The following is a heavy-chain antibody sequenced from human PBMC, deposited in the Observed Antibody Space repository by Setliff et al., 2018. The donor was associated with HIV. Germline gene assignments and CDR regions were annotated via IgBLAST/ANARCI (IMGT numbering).Heavy chain of an antibody. D-gene: IGHD1-7*01. Sequence: LRLSCAASGFTFSSYAMSWVRQTPGKGLEWVSFISSSAGSTYYSDSVKGRFTISRDNSKNMLYLQMNSLRAEDTAVYYCAKDGDYSNWDYDAFDIWGQGTMVTVSS. CDR3: AKDGDYSNWDYDAFDI. J-gene: IGHJ3*02. CDR1: GFTFSSYA. CDR2: ISSSAGST. V-gene: IGHV3-23*01.